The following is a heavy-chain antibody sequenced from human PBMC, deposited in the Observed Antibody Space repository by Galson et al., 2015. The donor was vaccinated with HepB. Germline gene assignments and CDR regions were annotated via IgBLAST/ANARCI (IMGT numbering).Heavy chain of an antibody. CDR2: IKPSGGT. V-gene: IGHV1-2*02. CDR3: VRDHCDSTSCYSGPYYYYGLDV. CDR1: GYTFNDYY. D-gene: IGHD2-2*01. J-gene: IGHJ6*02. Sequence: SVKVSCKASGYTFNDYYVHWVRQAPGQGLEWMGWIKPSGGTNYAQKFQGRVTMTRDASISTAYMELKSLRSDDTAVYYCVRDHCDSTSCYSGPYYYYGLDVWGQGTTVTVSS.